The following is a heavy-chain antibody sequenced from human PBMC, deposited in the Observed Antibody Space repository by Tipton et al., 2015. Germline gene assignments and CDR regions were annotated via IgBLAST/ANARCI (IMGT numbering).Heavy chain of an antibody. V-gene: IGHV4-39*07. CDR3: VRARFGYSGYDRYYFDY. J-gene: IGHJ4*02. CDR2: IYYSGST. Sequence: TLSLTCTVSGGSISSSSYYWGWIRQPPGKGLEWIGSIYYSGSTYYNPSLKSRVTISVDTSKNQFSLKLSSVTAADTAVYYCVRARFGYSGYDRYYFDYWGQGTLVAVSS. D-gene: IGHD5-12*01. CDR1: GGSISSSSYY.